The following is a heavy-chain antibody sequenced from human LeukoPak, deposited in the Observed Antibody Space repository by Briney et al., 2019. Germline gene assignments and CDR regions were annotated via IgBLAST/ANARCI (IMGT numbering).Heavy chain of an antibody. Sequence: SETLSLTCAVYGGSFSGYYWSWIRQPPGKGLEWIGEINHSGSTNYNPSLKSRVTISVDTSKNQFSLKLSSVTAADTAVYYCARAGIAAAGTRFDPWGQGTLVTVSS. V-gene: IGHV4-34*01. CDR1: GGSFSGYY. CDR3: ARAGIAAAGTRFDP. CDR2: INHSGST. J-gene: IGHJ5*02. D-gene: IGHD6-13*01.